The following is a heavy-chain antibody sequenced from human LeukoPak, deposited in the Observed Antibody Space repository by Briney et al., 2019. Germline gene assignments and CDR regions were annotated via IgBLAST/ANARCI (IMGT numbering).Heavy chain of an antibody. Sequence: SETLSLTCTVSGGSISSYYWSWIRQPAGKGLGWTGRIYTSGSTNYNPSLKSRVTMSVDTSKNQFSLKLSSVTAADTAVYYCARDDSYGDYVHWFDPWGQGTLVTVSS. D-gene: IGHD4-17*01. CDR1: GGSISSYY. CDR3: ARDDSYGDYVHWFDP. V-gene: IGHV4-4*07. CDR2: IYTSGST. J-gene: IGHJ5*02.